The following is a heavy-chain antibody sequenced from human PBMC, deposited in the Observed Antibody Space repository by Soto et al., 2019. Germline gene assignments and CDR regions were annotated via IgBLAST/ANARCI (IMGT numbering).Heavy chain of an antibody. CDR3: AITRGIVGATYWFDP. J-gene: IGHJ5*02. CDR2: IYYSGST. V-gene: IGHV4-59*08. CDR1: GGSISSYY. Sequence: SETLSLTCTVSGGSISSYYWSWIRQPPGKGLEWIGYIYYSGSTNYNPSLKSRVTISVDTSKNQFSLKLSSVTAADTAVYYCAITRGIVGATYWFDPWGQGTLVTVSS. D-gene: IGHD1-26*01.